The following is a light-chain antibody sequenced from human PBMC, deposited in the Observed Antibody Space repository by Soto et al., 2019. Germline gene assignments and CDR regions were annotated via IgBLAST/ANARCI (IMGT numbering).Light chain of an antibody. J-gene: IGLJ2*01. Sequence: QTVVTQEPSFSVSPGGTVTLTCGLSSGSVSTSYYPSWYQQTPGQAPRTLIYSTNTRSSGVPDRFSGSILGNKAALPITGAQADDESDYYCVLYMGSGSVVFGGGTKLTVL. V-gene: IGLV8-61*01. CDR1: SGSVSTSYY. CDR2: STN. CDR3: VLYMGSGSVV.